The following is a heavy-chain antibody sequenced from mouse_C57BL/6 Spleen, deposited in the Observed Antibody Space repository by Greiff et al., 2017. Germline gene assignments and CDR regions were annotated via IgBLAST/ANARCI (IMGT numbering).Heavy chain of an antibody. V-gene: IGHV7-1*01. CDR3: ARDAGAAAWFAY. CDR1: GFTFSDFY. CDR2: SRNKANDYTT. J-gene: IGHJ3*01. Sequence: EVQGVDSGGGLVQSGRSLRLSCATSGFTFSDFYMEWVRQAPGKGLEWIAASRNKANDYTTEYSASVKGRFIVSRDTSQSILYLQMNALRAEDTAIYYCARDAGAAAWFAYWGQGTLVTVSA.